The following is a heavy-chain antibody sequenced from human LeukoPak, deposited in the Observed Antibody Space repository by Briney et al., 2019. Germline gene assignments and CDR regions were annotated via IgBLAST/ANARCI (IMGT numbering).Heavy chain of an antibody. J-gene: IGHJ5*02. Sequence: SQTLSLTCTVSGGSISSGDYYWSWIRQPPGKGLEWIGYIYYSGSTYYNPSLKSRVTISVDTSKNQFSLKLSSVTAADTAVYYCARDLGIQPRTGNWFDPWGQGTLVTVSS. D-gene: IGHD5-18*01. CDR1: GGSISSGDYY. CDR3: ARDLGIQPRTGNWFDP. CDR2: IYYSGST. V-gene: IGHV4-30-4*08.